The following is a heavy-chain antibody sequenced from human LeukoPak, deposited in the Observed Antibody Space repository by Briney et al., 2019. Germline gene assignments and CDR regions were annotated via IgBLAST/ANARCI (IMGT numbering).Heavy chain of an antibody. CDR1: GGTFSSYA. V-gene: IGHV1-69*05. CDR2: IIPIFGTA. D-gene: IGHD6-19*01. CDR3: ARGAVAAYPETLDY. Sequence: ASVKVSCKASGGTFSSYAISWVRQAPGQGLEWMGGIIPIFGTANYAQKFQGRVTITTDESTSTAYMELSSLRSEDTAVYYCARGAVAAYPETLDYWGQGTLVTVSS. J-gene: IGHJ4*02.